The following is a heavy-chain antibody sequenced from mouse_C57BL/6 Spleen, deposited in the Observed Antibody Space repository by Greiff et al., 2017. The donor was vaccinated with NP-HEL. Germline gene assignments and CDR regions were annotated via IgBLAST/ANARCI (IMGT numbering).Heavy chain of an antibody. J-gene: IGHJ4*01. V-gene: IGHV2-2*01. D-gene: IGHD1-1*01. CDR2: IWSGGST. CDR3: ARNPYPGSSYNYAMDY. CDR1: GFSLTSYG. Sequence: QVQLQQSGPGLVQPSQSLSITCTVSGFSLTSYGVHWVRQSPGKGLEWLGVIWSGGSTDYNAAFISRLSISKDNSKSQVFFKMNSLQADDTAIYYCARNPYPGSSYNYAMDYWGQGTSVTVSS.